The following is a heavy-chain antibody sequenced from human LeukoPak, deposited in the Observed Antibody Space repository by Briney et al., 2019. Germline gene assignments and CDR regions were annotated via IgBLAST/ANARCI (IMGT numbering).Heavy chain of an antibody. CDR3: VRDGVSWSRDY. CDR2: IYGDSSNT. J-gene: IGHJ4*02. Sequence: GGSLRLSCDASGFTFSDHSMDWVRQAPGEGLEWVASIYGDSSNTLYADSVKGQFTISRDNGRNSLYLQMHSLRAEDTALYYCVRDGVSWSRDYWGQGTLVTVSS. D-gene: IGHD2-15*01. V-gene: IGHV3-21*01. CDR1: GFTFSDHS.